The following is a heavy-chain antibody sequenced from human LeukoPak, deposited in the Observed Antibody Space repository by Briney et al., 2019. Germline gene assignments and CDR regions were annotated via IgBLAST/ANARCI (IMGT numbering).Heavy chain of an antibody. J-gene: IGHJ4*02. CDR3: AKDLHSLGSIWYSGYDCQDY. CDR1: GFTFSSYA. Sequence: GGSLRLSCAASGFTFSSYAMSWVRQAPGKGLEWVAFIRYDGSNKYYADSVKGRFTISRDNSKNTLYLQMNSLRAEDTAVYYCAKDLHSLGSIWYSGYDCQDYWGQGTLVTVSS. CDR2: IRYDGSNK. V-gene: IGHV3-30*02. D-gene: IGHD5-12*01.